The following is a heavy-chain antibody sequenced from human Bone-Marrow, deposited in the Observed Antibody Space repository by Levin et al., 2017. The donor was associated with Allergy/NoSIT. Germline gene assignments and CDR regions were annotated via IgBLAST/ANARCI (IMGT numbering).Heavy chain of an antibody. J-gene: IGHJ4*02. D-gene: IGHD3-22*01. V-gene: IGHV3-11*01. CDR3: TRRYSSPVDY. CDR2: ISETGTVI. Sequence: GESLKISCSMSGFIFSDYYMSWIRQVPGKGPEWVSYISETGTVIYYADSVKGRFTISRDNAKNSVYLQMNNLRAEDTAVYYCTRRYSSPVDYWGQGSLVTVSS. CDR1: GFIFSDYY.